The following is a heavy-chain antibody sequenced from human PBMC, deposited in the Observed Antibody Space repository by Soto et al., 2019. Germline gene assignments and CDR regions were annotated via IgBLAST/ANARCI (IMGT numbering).Heavy chain of an antibody. CDR1: GFTFSNFA. Sequence: HPGGSLRLSCVASGFTFSNFAMSWVRQAPGKGLEWVSGFSGSGGSTDYADSVKGRFTISRDNSKNTLYLQMNSLRAEDTAVYYCAKLYDSSYFDYWGQGTLVTVSS. CDR3: AKLYDSSYFDY. J-gene: IGHJ4*02. V-gene: IGHV3-23*01. CDR2: FSGSGGST. D-gene: IGHD3-22*01.